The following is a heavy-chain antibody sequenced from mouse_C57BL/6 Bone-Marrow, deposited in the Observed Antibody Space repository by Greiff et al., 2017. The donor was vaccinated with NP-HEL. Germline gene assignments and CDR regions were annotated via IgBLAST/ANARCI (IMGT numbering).Heavy chain of an antibody. J-gene: IGHJ4*01. D-gene: IGHD2-2*01. Sequence: EVQLQQSGPGLAKPSQTLSLTCSVTGYSITSDYWNWIRKIPGNKLEYMGYISYSGSTYYNPSLKSRISITRDTSKNQYYLQLNSVTTEDTATYYCARSPLWLRRNYYAMDYWGQGTSVTVSS. CDR3: ARSPLWLRRNYYAMDY. CDR2: ISYSGST. CDR1: GYSITSDY. V-gene: IGHV3-8*01.